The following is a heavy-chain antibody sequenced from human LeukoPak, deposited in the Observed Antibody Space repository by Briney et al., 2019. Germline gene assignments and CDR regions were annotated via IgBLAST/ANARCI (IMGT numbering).Heavy chain of an antibody. CDR1: GFTFSSYG. Sequence: GGYPRLYGAGSGFTFSSYGMRWVRPAQGQGLEWVALIRYDGSNKYYADSVKGRFTISRDNSKTTLYLQMNSLRAEDTAVYDCAKGHDSSGWYGDYWGQGTLVTVSS. CDR2: IRYDGSNK. CDR3: AKGHDSSGWYGDY. D-gene: IGHD6-19*01. J-gene: IGHJ4*02. V-gene: IGHV3-30*02.